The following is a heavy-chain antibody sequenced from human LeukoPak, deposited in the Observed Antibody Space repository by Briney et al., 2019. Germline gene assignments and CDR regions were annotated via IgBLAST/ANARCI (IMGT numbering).Heavy chain of an antibody. Sequence: ASVTVSCKASGYTFTTYGISWVRQAPGQGLEGMGWISVYNGNTNYAQKVKGRVTITTDTSTSTAYMEVRRQRADDTAGYNSARDWGLRLRGWNYYYLDVWGKGTTVTVSS. CDR2: ISVYNGNT. CDR3: ARDWGLRLRGWNYYYLDV. D-gene: IGHD3-16*01. CDR1: GYTFTTYG. V-gene: IGHV1-18*01. J-gene: IGHJ6*03.